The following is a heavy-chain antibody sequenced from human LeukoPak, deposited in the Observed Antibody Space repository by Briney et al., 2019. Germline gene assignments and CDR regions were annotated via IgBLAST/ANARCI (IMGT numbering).Heavy chain of an antibody. CDR2: INSDGRST. CDR1: GFTFSSYG. J-gene: IGHJ4*02. V-gene: IGHV3-74*01. Sequence: GGSLRLSCAASGFTFSSYGMHWVRQAPGEGLVWVSRINSDGRSTSYADSVKGRFTISRDNANNTLYLQMNTLRAEDTAVYYCARVRVGTTYFDYWGQGTLVTVSS. D-gene: IGHD1-26*01. CDR3: ARVRVGTTYFDY.